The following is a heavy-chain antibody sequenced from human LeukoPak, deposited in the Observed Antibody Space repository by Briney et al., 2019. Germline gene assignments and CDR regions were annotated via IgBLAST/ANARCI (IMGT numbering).Heavy chain of an antibody. J-gene: IGHJ4*02. Sequence: GGSLRLSCAASGFTFSSYGMHWVRQAPGKGLEWVAVISYDGSNKYYADSVKGRFTISRDNSKNTLYLQMNSLRAEDTAVYYCAGPGVTTTRWGQGTLVTVSS. V-gene: IGHV3-30*03. CDR3: AGPGVTTTR. D-gene: IGHD2-21*02. CDR1: GFTFSSYG. CDR2: ISYDGSNK.